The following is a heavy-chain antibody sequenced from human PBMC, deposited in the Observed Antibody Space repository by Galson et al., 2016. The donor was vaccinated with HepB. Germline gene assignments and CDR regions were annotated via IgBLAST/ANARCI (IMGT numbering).Heavy chain of an antibody. V-gene: IGHV3-53*01. Sequence: SLRLSCAASGSTVSSSYMNWVRRAPGKGLEWVSVIYSGGTAYFADSGGSTYYAYADSVKGRFTISRDNSKNTLYLQMNSLRTEDTAVYYCARVPGYYYGMDVWGQGTTVTVSS. CDR3: ARVPGYYYGMDV. J-gene: IGHJ6*02. CDR2: IYSGGTA. CDR1: GSTVSSSY.